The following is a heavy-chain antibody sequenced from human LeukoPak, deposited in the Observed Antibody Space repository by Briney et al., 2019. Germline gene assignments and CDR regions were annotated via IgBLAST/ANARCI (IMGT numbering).Heavy chain of an antibody. J-gene: IGHJ6*03. D-gene: IGHD3-10*01. V-gene: IGHV4-59*12. CDR3: ATGRYYTYYYGSGSYYYYYYYMDV. CDR2: INYSGST. Sequence: PSETLSLTCTVSGGSTSSYYWSWIRQPPGKGLESIGYINYSGSTNYNPSLKSRVTISVDTSKNQFSLKLSSVTAADTAVYYCATGRYYTYYYGSGSYYYYYYYMDVWGTGTTVTVSS. CDR1: GGSTSSYY.